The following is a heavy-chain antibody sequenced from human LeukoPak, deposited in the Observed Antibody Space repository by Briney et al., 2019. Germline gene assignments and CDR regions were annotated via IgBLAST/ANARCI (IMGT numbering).Heavy chain of an antibody. Sequence: SETLSLTCTVSGGSISSYYGTWIRQPPGKGLEWIGYLDYSGSTNYNPSLKSRVTISVDTSKNQFSLKVSSVTAADTAVYYCARDSQYDYVWGSYRYFDYWGQGTLVTVSS. CDR3: ARDSQYDYVWGSYRYFDY. J-gene: IGHJ4*02. CDR2: LDYSGST. V-gene: IGHV4-59*01. D-gene: IGHD3-16*02. CDR1: GGSISSYY.